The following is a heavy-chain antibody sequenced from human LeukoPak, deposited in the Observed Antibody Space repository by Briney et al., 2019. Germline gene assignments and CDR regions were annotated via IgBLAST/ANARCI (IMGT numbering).Heavy chain of an antibody. Sequence: PSETLSLTCTVSGGSISSYYWSWIRQPPGKGLEWIGYIYTSGSTNYNPSLKSRVTISVDTSKNQFSLKLSSVTAADTAVYYCARFCSGGSCYSRHDSSGYYAYFDYWGQGTLVTVSS. J-gene: IGHJ4*02. CDR2: IYTSGST. D-gene: IGHD2-15*01. CDR3: ARFCSGGSCYSRHDSSGYYAYFDY. V-gene: IGHV4-4*09. CDR1: GGSISSYY.